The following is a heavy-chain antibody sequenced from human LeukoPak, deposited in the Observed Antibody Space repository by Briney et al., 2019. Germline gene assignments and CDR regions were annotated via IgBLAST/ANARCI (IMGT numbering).Heavy chain of an antibody. J-gene: IGHJ5*02. Sequence: PSETLSLTCTASGGSISSSSYYWGWIRQPPGKGLEWIGSIYYGGSTYYNPSLKSRVTISVDTSKNQFSLKLSSVTAADTAVYYCARLIMITFGGVIVNWFDPWGQGTLVTVSS. CDR2: IYYGGST. D-gene: IGHD3-16*02. CDR3: ARLIMITFGGVIVNWFDP. V-gene: IGHV4-39*07. CDR1: GGSISSSSYY.